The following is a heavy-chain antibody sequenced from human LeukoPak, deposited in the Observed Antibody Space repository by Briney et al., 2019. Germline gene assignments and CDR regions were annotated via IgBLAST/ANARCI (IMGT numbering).Heavy chain of an antibody. J-gene: IGHJ4*02. CDR2: ISAYNGNT. V-gene: IGHV1-18*01. D-gene: IGHD3-22*01. CDR1: GYTFTSYG. CDR3: AGDDSSGYYTN. Sequence: ASVKVSCKASGYTFTSYGISWVRQAPGQGLECMGWISAYNGNTNYAQKLQGRVTMTTDTSTSTAYMELRSLRSDDTAVYYCAGDDSSGYYTNWGQGTLVTVSS.